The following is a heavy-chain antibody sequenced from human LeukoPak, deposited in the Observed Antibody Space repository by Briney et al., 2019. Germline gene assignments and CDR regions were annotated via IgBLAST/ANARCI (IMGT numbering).Heavy chain of an antibody. J-gene: IGHJ6*04. D-gene: IGHD3-10*01. V-gene: IGHV3-33*01. CDR3: ARRGSGSYYNRMDV. CDR1: GVTFSSYG. CDR2: IWYDGSNK. Sequence: GGSLRLSCAASGVTFSSYGMHWVRQAPGKGLEWVAVIWYDGSNKYYADSVKGRFTISRDNSKNTLYLQMNSLRAEDTAVYYCARRGSGSYYNRMDVWGKGTTVTVSS.